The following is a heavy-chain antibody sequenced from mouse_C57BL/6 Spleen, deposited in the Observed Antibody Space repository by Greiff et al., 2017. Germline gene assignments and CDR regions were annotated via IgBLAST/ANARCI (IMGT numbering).Heavy chain of an antibody. D-gene: IGHD1-1*01. CDR3: AREDYYGSGMGMDY. V-gene: IGHV1-52*01. CDR1: GYTFTSYW. J-gene: IGHJ4*01. CDR2: IDPSYSET. Sequence: QVQLQQSGAELVRPGSSVKLSCKASGYTFTSYWMHWVKQRPIQGLEWIGNIDPSYSETNYNQKFKDKATLTVDKSSSTAYMQLSSLTSEDSAVXDCAREDYYGSGMGMDYWGQGTSVTVSS.